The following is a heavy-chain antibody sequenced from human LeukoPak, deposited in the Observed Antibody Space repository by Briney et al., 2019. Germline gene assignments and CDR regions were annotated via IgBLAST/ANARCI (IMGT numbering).Heavy chain of an antibody. J-gene: IGHJ4*02. CDR2: INHSGST. D-gene: IGHD3-22*01. Sequence: LSLTXXXYGGSXXGYYWSWIRQPPGKGLEWIGEINHSGSTNYNPSLKSRVTISVDTSKNQFSLKLSSVTAADTAVYYCARDATRYDSSDYVNRGQGTLVTVSS. CDR1: GGSXXGYY. CDR3: ARDATRYDSSDYVN. V-gene: IGHV4-34*01.